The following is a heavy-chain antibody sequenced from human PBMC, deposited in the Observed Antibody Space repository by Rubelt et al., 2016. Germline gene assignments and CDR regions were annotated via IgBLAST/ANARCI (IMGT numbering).Heavy chain of an antibody. CDR1: GYTFTSYG. CDR2: ISAYNGNK. V-gene: IGHV1-18*01. J-gene: IGHJ3*02. CDR3: ARRDGYNWDDAFDI. Sequence: QVQLVQSGAEVKKPGTSVKVSCKASGYTFTSYGISWVRQAPGQGLEWMGWISAYNGNKNYAQKLQVRLTMTTDISTSTANMELRSLRSDDTAVYYCARRDGYNWDDAFDIWGQGTMVTISS. D-gene: IGHD5-24*01.